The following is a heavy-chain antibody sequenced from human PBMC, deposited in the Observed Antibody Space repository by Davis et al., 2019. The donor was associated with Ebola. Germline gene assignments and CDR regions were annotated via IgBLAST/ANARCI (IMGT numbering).Heavy chain of an antibody. CDR1: GGSINRGDFY. D-gene: IGHD5-24*01. CDR3: ARVPRWRQLFDS. J-gene: IGHJ4*02. V-gene: IGHV4-30-4*01. CDR2: ISYTGDT. Sequence: SETLSLTCSVSGGSINRGDFYWSWLRQPPGKGLEWIGYISYTGDTYYNPSLASRLVMSVDTSKNQFSLKMISATAADTAVYSCARVPRWRQLFDSWGQGTLVTVSS.